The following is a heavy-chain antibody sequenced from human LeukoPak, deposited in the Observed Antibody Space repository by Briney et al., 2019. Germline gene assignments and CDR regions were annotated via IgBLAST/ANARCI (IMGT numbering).Heavy chain of an antibody. CDR2: ISDSGGYT. D-gene: IGHD2-21*02. CDR1: GFTFSSYV. CDR3: ARLSGDCGGDCLDY. V-gene: IGHV3-23*01. J-gene: IGHJ4*02. Sequence: PGGSLRLSCAASGFTFSSYVMSWVRQAPGKGLEWVSTISDSGGYTYYADSVKGRFTISRDNAKNSLYLQMNSLRAEDTAVYYCARLSGDCGGDCLDYWGQGTLVTVSS.